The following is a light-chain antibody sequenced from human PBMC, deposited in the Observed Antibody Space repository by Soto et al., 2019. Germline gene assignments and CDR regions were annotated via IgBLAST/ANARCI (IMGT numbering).Light chain of an antibody. J-gene: IGKJ4*01. CDR2: GAS. V-gene: IGKV3-20*01. Sequence: IVITQSAATLSVSPGERATLSCRASQSVSSNLAWYQQKPGQAPRLLIYGASSRATGIPDRFSGSGSGTDFTLTISRLEPEDFAVYYCQQYGSSLTFGGGTKVDIK. CDR3: QQYGSSLT. CDR1: QSVSSN.